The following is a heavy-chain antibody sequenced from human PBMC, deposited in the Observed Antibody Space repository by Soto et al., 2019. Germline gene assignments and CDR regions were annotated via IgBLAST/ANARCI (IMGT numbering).Heavy chain of an antibody. D-gene: IGHD2-2*01. Sequence: GESLKISCKGSGYSFTSYWIGWVRQMPGKGLEWMGIIYPGDSDTRYSPSFQGQVTISADKSISTAYLQWSSLKASDTAMYYCATSLQIVVVPAANFFYGMDVWGQGTTVTVS. J-gene: IGHJ6*02. CDR1: GYSFTSYW. CDR2: IYPGDSDT. CDR3: ATSLQIVVVPAANFFYGMDV. V-gene: IGHV5-51*01.